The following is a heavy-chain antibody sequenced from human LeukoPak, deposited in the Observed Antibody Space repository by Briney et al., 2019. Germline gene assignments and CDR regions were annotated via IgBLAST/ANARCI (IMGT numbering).Heavy chain of an antibody. Sequence: SETLSLTCSVSGGSISTYYWAWIRQPPGKGLEWIGYIYYSGSTNYNPSLKSRVTISLDTSKNQFSLKLSSVTAADTAVYYCARAILSGYPDSWGQGTLVIVFS. D-gene: IGHD3-3*01. CDR1: GGSISTYY. CDR3: ARAILSGYPDS. CDR2: IYYSGST. V-gene: IGHV4-59*01. J-gene: IGHJ4*02.